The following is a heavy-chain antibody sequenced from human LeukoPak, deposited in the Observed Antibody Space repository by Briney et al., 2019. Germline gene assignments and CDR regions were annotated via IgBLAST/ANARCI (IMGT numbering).Heavy chain of an antibody. V-gene: IGHV3-30*02. D-gene: IGHD3-9*01. CDR2: IRYDGSNK. Sequence: PPGGSLRLSCAASGFAFSSYGMHWVRQAPGKGLEWVAFIRYDGSNKYYADSVKGRFTISRDNSKNTLYLQMNSLRAEDTAVYYCARDIDDILTGDYYYYYYYMDVWGKGTTVTVSS. CDR1: GFAFSSYG. J-gene: IGHJ6*03. CDR3: ARDIDDILTGDYYYYYYYMDV.